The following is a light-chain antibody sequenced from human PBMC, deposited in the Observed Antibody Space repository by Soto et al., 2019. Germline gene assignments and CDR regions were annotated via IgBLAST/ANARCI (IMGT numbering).Light chain of an antibody. CDR3: QQYGTART. CDR2: AAS. CDR1: QSVSNNY. V-gene: IGKV3-20*01. J-gene: IGKJ1*01. Sequence: EVVLTQSPGILSLSPGERATLSCRASQSVSNNYVAWYQQKPGQAPRLLINAASSRDTGIPDRFSGSGSGTDFTLTISRLEPEDFAVYYCQQYGTARTFGQGTKLEIK.